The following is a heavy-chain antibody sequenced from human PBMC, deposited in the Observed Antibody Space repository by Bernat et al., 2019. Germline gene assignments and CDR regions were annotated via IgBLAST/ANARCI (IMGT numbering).Heavy chain of an antibody. CDR2: IYYSGST. CDR3: ARVPVSTPNYFDC. J-gene: IGHJ4*02. Sequence: QVHLQESGPGLVKPSQTLSRTCTVSGGSISSGGYYWSWIRQHPGQGLEWIGYIYYSGSTYYNPSLKSRVTISVDTSKNQFSLKLSAVTAADTAVYYCARVPVSTPNYFDCWGQGTLVTVSA. CDR1: GGSISSGGYY. V-gene: IGHV4-31*03. D-gene: IGHD4-17*01.